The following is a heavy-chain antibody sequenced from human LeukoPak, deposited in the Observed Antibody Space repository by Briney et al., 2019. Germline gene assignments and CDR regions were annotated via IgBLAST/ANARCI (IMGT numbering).Heavy chain of an antibody. V-gene: IGHV1-2*02. CDR2: INPNSGGT. Sequence: ASVKVSCKAFGYTFTGYYMHWVRQAPGQGLEWMGWINPNSGGTNFAQKFQGRVTMTRDTSISTAYMNLNRLRSDDTAVYYCARDPNLRLGGTFPPYYFDYWGQGTQVTVSS. CDR3: ARDPNLRLGGTFPPYYFDY. D-gene: IGHD1-26*01. J-gene: IGHJ4*02. CDR1: GYTFTGYY.